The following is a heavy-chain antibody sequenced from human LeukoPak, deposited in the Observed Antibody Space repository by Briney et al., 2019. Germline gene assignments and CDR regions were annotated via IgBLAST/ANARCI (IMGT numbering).Heavy chain of an antibody. CDR3: ARAVGYSYGPDY. Sequence: PSETPSLTGTVSGGSISSYYWSWIRQPPGKGLEWIGYIYYSGSTNYNPSLKSRVTISVDTSKNQFSLKLSSVTAADTAVYYCARAVGYSYGPDYWGQGTLVTVSS. CDR1: GGSISSYY. V-gene: IGHV4-59*01. J-gene: IGHJ4*02. D-gene: IGHD5-18*01. CDR2: IYYSGST.